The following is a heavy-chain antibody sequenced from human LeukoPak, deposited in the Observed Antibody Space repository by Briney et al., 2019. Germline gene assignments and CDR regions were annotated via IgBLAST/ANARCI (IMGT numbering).Heavy chain of an antibody. CDR1: GFTFSSYA. J-gene: IGHJ4*02. V-gene: IGHV3-30-3*01. CDR3: ARDEPNY. CDR2: ISYDGSNK. Sequence: GGSLRLPCAASGFTFSSYAMHWVRQAPGKGLEWVAVISYDGSNKYYADSVKGRFTISRDNSKNTLYLQMNSLRAEDTAVYYCARDEPNYWGQGTLVTVSS.